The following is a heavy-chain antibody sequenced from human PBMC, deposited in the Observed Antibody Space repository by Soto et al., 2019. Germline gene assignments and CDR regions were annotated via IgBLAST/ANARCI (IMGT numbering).Heavy chain of an antibody. CDR3: ARNFGPDAHSYYYGMDV. V-gene: IGHV2-70*01. Sequence: SGPTLVNPTQTLTLTCTFSGFSLSTSGMCVSWIRQPPGKALEWLAVIDCDDDKYYSTSLKTRLTISKDTSKNQVVLTMTNMDPVDTATYYCARNFGPDAHSYYYGMDVWGRGTTVTVSS. CDR2: IDCDDDK. CDR1: GFSLSTSGMC. D-gene: IGHD2-2*01. J-gene: IGHJ6*02.